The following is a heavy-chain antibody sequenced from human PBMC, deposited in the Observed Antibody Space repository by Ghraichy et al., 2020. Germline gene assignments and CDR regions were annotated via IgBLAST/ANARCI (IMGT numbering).Heavy chain of an antibody. J-gene: IGHJ5*02. CDR1: GGSFSGYY. CDR2: INHSGST. Sequence: SETLSLTCAVYGGSFSGYYWSWIRQPPGKRLEWIGEINHSGSTNYNPSLKSRVTISVDTSKNQFSLKLSSVTAADTAVYYCARGVSFRTGYCSGGSCYIRFDPWGQGTLVTVSS. V-gene: IGHV4-34*01. D-gene: IGHD2-15*01. CDR3: ARGVSFRTGYCSGGSCYIRFDP.